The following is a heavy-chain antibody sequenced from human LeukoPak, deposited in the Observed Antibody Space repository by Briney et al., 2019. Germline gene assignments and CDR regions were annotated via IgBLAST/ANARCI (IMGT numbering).Heavy chain of an antibody. V-gene: IGHV1-18*01. CDR1: GYTFTSYG. D-gene: IGHD6-19*01. CDR3: ARVGSSGWYSVYYFDY. CDR2: ISAYNGNT. Sequence: ASVKVSCKASGYTFTSYGISWVRQAPGQGLEWMGWISAYNGNTNYAQKLQGRVTMTTDTSTSTAYMELRSLRSDDTAVYYCARVGSSGWYSVYYFDYWGQGTLATVSS. J-gene: IGHJ4*02.